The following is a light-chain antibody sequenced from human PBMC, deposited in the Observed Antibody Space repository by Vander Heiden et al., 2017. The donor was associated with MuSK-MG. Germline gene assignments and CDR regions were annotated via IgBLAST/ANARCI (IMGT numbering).Light chain of an antibody. V-gene: IGKV2-28*01. CDR3: MQALVRVT. J-gene: IGKJ3*01. CDR1: QSLLHSNGYNY. Sequence: DIVMTQSPLSLPVTPGEPASISCRSSQSLLHSNGYNYLDWYLQKPGQSPQLLIYLGSNRASGVPDRFSGSGSGTDFTLKISRVEAEDVGVYYCMQALVRVTFGPGTKVDIK. CDR2: LGS.